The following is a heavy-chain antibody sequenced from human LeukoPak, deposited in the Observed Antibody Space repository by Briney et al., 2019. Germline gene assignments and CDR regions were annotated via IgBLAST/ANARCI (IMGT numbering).Heavy chain of an antibody. CDR1: GGTFSSYA. J-gene: IGHJ6*03. D-gene: IGHD3-22*01. V-gene: IGHV1-69*05. Sequence: GASVKVSCKASGGTFSSYAISWVRQAPGQGREWMGGIIPIFGTANYAQKFQGRVTITTDESTSTAYMELSSLRSEDTAVYYCARAAAVSSGYYNYYYYYMDVWGKGTTATVSS. CDR2: IIPIFGTA. CDR3: ARAAAVSSGYYNYYYYYMDV.